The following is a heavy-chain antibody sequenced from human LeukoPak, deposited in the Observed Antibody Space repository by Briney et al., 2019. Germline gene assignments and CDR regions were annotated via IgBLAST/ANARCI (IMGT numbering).Heavy chain of an antibody. Sequence: GGSLRLSCAASGFTFSSYWMHWFRQAPGKGLEWVGFIRSRGFGGTTDYAASVKDRFTISRDDSKSIAYLQMNSLKTEDSAVYYCTRRMTFDYWGQGTLVTVSS. CDR2: IRSRGFGGTT. V-gene: IGHV3-49*03. D-gene: IGHD2/OR15-2a*01. CDR1: GFTFSSYW. CDR3: TRRMTFDY. J-gene: IGHJ4*02.